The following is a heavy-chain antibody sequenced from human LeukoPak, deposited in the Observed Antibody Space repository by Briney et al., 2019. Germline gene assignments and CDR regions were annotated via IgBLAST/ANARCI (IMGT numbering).Heavy chain of an antibody. V-gene: IGHV1-69*05. J-gene: IGHJ5*02. CDR3: ARELIRVGYCSSTSCYTSMNWFDP. Sequence: GASVKVSCKASGGTFSSYAISWVRQAPGQGLEWMGGIIPISGTANYAQKFQGRVTITTDESTSTAYMELSSLRSEDTAVYYCARELIRVGYCSSTSCYTSMNWFDPWGQGTLVTVSS. CDR1: GGTFSSYA. D-gene: IGHD2-2*02. CDR2: IIPISGTA.